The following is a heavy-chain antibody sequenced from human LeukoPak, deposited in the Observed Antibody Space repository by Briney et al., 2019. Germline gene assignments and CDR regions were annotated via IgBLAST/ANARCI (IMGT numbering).Heavy chain of an antibody. CDR1: GGSFSGYY. Sequence: PSETLSLTCAVYGGSFSGYYWGWIRQPPGKGLEWIGETNHSGSTNYNPSLKSRVTISVDTSKNQFSLKLSSVTAADTAAYYCASEAGITMVRGETRGYFAYWGQGTLVTVSS. CDR3: ASEAGITMVRGETRGYFAY. D-gene: IGHD3-10*01. CDR2: TNHSGST. J-gene: IGHJ4*02. V-gene: IGHV4-34*01.